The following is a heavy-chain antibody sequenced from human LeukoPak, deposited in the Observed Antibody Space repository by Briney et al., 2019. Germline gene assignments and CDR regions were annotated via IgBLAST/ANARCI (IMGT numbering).Heavy chain of an antibody. J-gene: IGHJ3*02. D-gene: IGHD3-10*01. CDR3: ARGGYYYVSGSYKSDAFDI. CDR2: INPSGGST. V-gene: IGHV1-46*01. CDR1: GYTFTSYY. Sequence: GASVKVSCKASGYTFTSYYMHWVRQAPGQGLEWMGIINPSGGSTSYAQKFQGRVTMTRDTSTSTVYMELSSLRSEDTAVYYCARGGYYYVSGSYKSDAFDIGGQGTMVTVSS.